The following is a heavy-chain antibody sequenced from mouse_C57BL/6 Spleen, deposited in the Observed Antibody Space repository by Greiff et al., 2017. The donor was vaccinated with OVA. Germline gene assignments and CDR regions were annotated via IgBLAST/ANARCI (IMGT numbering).Heavy chain of an antibody. Sequence: VQLQQPGAELVMPGASVKLSCKASGYTFTSYWMHWVKQRPGQGLEWIGEIDPSDSYTNYNQKVKGKSTLTVDKSSSTAYMQLRSLTSEYSAVYYCARRGAVVAPGYFDVWGTGTTVTVSS. CDR2: IDPSDSYT. CDR1: GYTFTSYW. CDR3: ARRGAVVAPGYFDV. D-gene: IGHD1-1*01. V-gene: IGHV1-69*01. J-gene: IGHJ1*03.